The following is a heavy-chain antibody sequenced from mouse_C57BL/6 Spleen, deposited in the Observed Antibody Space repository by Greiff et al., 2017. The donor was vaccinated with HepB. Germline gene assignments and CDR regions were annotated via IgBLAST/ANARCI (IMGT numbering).Heavy chain of an antibody. J-gene: IGHJ3*01. Sequence: VQLQQPGAELVKPGASVKLSCKASGYTFTSYWMHWVKQRPGQGLEWIGMIHPNSGSTNYNEKFKSKATLTVDKSSSTAYMQLSSLTSEDSAVYYCARERIYDGYPAWFAYWGQGTLVTVSA. CDR3: ARERIYDGYPAWFAY. CDR2: IHPNSGST. CDR1: GYTFTSYW. V-gene: IGHV1-64*01. D-gene: IGHD2-3*01.